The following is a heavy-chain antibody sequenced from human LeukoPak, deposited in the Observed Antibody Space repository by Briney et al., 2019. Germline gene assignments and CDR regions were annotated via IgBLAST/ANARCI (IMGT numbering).Heavy chain of an antibody. CDR1: GXTVSSNY. CDR3: ARDRKPTPLYYGMDV. CDR2: FYSGGST. J-gene: IGHJ6*02. Sequence: GGSLRLSCAASGXTVSSNYMSWVRQAPGKGLESVCVFYSGGSTYYADSVKGRFTISRDNSKNTLYLQMNSLRAEDTAVYYCARDRKPTPLYYGMDVWGQGTTVTVSS. V-gene: IGHV3-53*01.